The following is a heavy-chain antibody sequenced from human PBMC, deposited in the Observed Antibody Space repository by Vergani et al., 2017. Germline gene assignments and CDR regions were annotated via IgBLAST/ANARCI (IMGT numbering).Heavy chain of an antibody. D-gene: IGHD2/OR15-2a*01. CDR2: IWYDGSNK. Sequence: QVQLVESGGGVVQPGRSLRLSCAASGFRFSSYCMNWVRHAPVKGLEWVAVIWYDGSNKYYADYVKGRFTISRDNSQNTVNLQMNSLRVDDKAVYYCAKDVGGCKSISCSDKMDVWGKGTTVTVTS. CDR1: GFRFSSYC. CDR3: AKDVGGCKSISCSDKMDV. V-gene: IGHV3-33*06. J-gene: IGHJ6*04.